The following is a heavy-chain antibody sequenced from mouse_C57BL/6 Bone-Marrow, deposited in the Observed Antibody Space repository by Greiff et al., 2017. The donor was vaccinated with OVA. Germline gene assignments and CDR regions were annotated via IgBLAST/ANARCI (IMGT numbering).Heavy chain of an antibody. CDR1: GYTFTSYW. V-gene: IGHV1-64*01. J-gene: IGHJ2*01. Sequence: QVHVKQPGAELVKPGASVKLSCKASGYTFTSYWMHWVKQRPGQGLEWIGMIHPNSGSTNYNEKFKSKATLTVDKSSSTAYMQLSSLTSEDSAVYYCARGTMVRDYWGQGTTLTVSS. CDR3: ARGTMVRDY. D-gene: IGHD2-2*01. CDR2: IHPNSGST.